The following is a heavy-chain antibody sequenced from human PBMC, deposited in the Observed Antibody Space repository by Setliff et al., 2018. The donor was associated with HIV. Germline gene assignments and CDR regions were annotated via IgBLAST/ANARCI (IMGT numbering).Heavy chain of an antibody. Sequence: GESLKISCKGFGYSFVSYWIGWVRHRPGKGLEWMAIVYPPDSETVYSPSFQGQVTISVDNSISTTFLQWSSLRASDTAIYFCVRHITNPRWAYFDYWGQGTPDTVSS. CDR2: VYPPDSET. J-gene: IGHJ4*02. CDR1: GYSFVSYW. CDR3: VRHITNPRWAYFDY. V-gene: IGHV5-51*01. D-gene: IGHD1-20*01.